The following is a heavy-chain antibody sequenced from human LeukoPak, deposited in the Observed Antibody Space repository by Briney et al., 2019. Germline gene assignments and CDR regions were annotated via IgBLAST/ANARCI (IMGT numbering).Heavy chain of an antibody. CDR1: GFTFSSYA. CDR2: ISGSGGST. J-gene: IGHJ4*02. Sequence: GGSLRLSCAASGFTFSSYAMRWVRQAPGKGLEWVSAISGSGGSTYYADSVKGRFTISRDNSKNTLYLQMNSLRAEDTAVYYCAGEHSSSWRRGFDYWGQGTLVTVSS. D-gene: IGHD6-13*01. CDR3: AGEHSSSWRRGFDY. V-gene: IGHV3-23*01.